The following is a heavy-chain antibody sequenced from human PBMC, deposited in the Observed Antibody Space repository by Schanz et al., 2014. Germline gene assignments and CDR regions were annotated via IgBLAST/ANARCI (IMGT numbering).Heavy chain of an antibody. CDR2: ISGSNGNT. V-gene: IGHV1-18*01. J-gene: IGHJ4*02. Sequence: QLQLVQSGAEVRKPGASVKVSCKASGYTFISYGISWVRQAPGQGLEWLGWISGSNGNTNYTQKFQGRVTMTIDPYTSTAYMELRSLRSDDTAVFYCARGWGYDALTGYVFWGQGTLVTVSS. CDR3: ARGWGYDALTGYVF. D-gene: IGHD3-9*01. CDR1: GYTFISYG.